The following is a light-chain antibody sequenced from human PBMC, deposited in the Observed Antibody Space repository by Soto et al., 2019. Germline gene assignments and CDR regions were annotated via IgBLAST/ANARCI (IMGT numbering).Light chain of an antibody. V-gene: IGKV3-15*01. CDR1: QSVSSSY. Sequence: EIVLTQSPGTLSLSPGERATLTCRASQSVSSSYLGWYQQKLGQAPRLLIYGASTRATGIPARFSGSGSGTEFTLTISSLQSEDFAVYYCQQYNNWPGLTFGGGTKVEIK. J-gene: IGKJ4*01. CDR3: QQYNNWPGLT. CDR2: GAS.